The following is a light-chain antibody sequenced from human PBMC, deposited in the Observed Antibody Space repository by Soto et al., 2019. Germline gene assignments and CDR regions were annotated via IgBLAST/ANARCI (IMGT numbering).Light chain of an antibody. Sequence: QSALTQPASVSGSPGQSITISCTGTSSDVGAYDYVSWYQQHPDKAPKLMIYEVSNRPSGVSNRFSGSKSVNTATLTISGLQADDKADYYCSSYTSSSTRVFGTGTKVTVL. CDR1: SSDVGAYDY. CDR3: SSYTSSSTRV. V-gene: IGLV2-14*03. CDR2: EVS. J-gene: IGLJ1*01.